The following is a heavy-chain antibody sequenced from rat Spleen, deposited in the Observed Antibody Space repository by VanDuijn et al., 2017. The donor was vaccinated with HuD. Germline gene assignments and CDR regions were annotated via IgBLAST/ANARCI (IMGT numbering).Heavy chain of an antibody. V-gene: IGHV3-1*01. J-gene: IGHJ2*01. CDR2: IGYSGDT. CDR3: ARSRYFDY. CDR1: GYSITSNY. Sequence: EVQLQESGPGLVKPSQSLSLTCSVTGYSITSNYWGWIRKFPGNKMEWMAYIGYSGDTDYNPSLKSRISITRDTSKSQFFLQLNSVTTEDTATYSCARSRYFDYWGQGVMVTVSS.